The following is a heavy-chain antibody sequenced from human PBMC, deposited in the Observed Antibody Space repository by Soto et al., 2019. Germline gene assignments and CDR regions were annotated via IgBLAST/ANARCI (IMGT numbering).Heavy chain of an antibody. CDR1: GGTFSSYN. CDR2: IIPILGIA. Sequence: ASVKVSCKASGGTFSSYNISWVRQAPGQGLEWMGRIIPILGIANYAQKFQGRVTITADKSTSTAFMELSSLRSEDTAVYYCARAVVAATFDYWGQGTLVTVSS. CDR3: ARAVVAATFDY. V-gene: IGHV1-69*02. J-gene: IGHJ4*02. D-gene: IGHD2-15*01.